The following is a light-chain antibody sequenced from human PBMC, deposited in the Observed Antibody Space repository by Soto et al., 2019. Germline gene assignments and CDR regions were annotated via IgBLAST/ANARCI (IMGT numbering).Light chain of an antibody. CDR3: HSYDKWPPGT. CDR2: GAS. Sequence: EIVLTQSPGILSLSPGERATLSCRASQSVSNDFLAWYQQKPGQAPRLLIYGASTRATDVPDRFSGGVSGTEFTLTISSLQPEDFAVYFCHSYDKWPPGTFGQGTKVDIK. V-gene: IGKV3-20*01. CDR1: QSVSNDF. J-gene: IGKJ1*01.